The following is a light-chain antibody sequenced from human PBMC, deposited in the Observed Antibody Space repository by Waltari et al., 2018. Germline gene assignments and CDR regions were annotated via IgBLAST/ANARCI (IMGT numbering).Light chain of an antibody. V-gene: IGKV3-11*01. CDR1: QNVGGY. CDR3: QQRSSWPLT. CDR2: HAS. J-gene: IGKJ4*01. Sequence: EIVLIQSPATLSLSPGDRATLPCRASQNVGGYLAWFQQKPGQAPRLLIYHASNRATGLPARFSGSGSGTDFTLTISSLEPEDFAIYYCQQRSSWPLTFGGGTKVEI.